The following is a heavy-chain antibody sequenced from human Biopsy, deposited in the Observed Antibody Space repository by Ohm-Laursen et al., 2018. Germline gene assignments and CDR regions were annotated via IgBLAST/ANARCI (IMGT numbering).Heavy chain of an antibody. Sequence: TLSLTCNVSGGSMTGYEWSWIRLAPGKGLGWIGYIYYSGGTKYNPSLASRVTFSVDMSKSQFSLKLYSVTAADTAVYYCARVEAGTYNALDIWGQGTLVAVSA. D-gene: IGHD1-26*01. J-gene: IGHJ3*02. CDR3: ARVEAGTYNALDI. V-gene: IGHV4-59*01. CDR1: GGSMTGYE. CDR2: IYYSGGT.